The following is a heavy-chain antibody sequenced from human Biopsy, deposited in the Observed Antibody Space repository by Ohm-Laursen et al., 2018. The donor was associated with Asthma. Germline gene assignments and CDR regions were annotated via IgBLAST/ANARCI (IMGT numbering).Heavy chain of an antibody. CDR2: IFHQGST. J-gene: IGHJ4*02. D-gene: IGHD3-22*01. Sequence: SETLSLTCAVYGGSFSSNYWSWIRQTPGKGLEWLGEIFHQGSTNDNPSLKSRVTMSLDQSKNQFSPKLRSVTAADTAVYFCARAPIPAYSDSSGFDLWGQGTLVTVSS. CDR1: GGSFSSNY. CDR3: ARAPIPAYSDSSGFDL. V-gene: IGHV4-34*12.